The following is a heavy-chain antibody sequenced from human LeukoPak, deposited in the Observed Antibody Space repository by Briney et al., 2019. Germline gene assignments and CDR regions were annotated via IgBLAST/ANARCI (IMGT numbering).Heavy chain of an antibody. Sequence: GGSLRLSCAASGLAFDDYAMHWVRQAPGKGLEWVSGISWNSGSIGYAYSVKGRFTISRDNAKNSLYLQMNSLRAEDTALYYCAKSGYSDYDLTYNWFDPWGQGTLVTVSS. J-gene: IGHJ5*02. CDR2: ISWNSGSI. D-gene: IGHD5-12*01. V-gene: IGHV3-9*01. CDR1: GLAFDDYA. CDR3: AKSGYSDYDLTYNWFDP.